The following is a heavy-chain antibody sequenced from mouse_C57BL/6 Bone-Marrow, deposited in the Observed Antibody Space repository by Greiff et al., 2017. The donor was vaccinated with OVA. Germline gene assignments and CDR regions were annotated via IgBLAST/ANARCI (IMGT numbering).Heavy chain of an antibody. CDR1: GYTFTDYN. V-gene: IGHV1-22*01. J-gene: IGHJ4*01. CDR2: INPNNGGT. CDR3: ANYYGSSLYAMDY. Sequence: EVQLQQSGPELVKPGASVKMSCKASGYTFTDYNMNWVKQSHGKSLEWIGYINPNNGGTSYNQKFKGQATLTVNKSSSAAYMEPRSLTSEDSAVDYFANYYGSSLYAMDYWGQGTSVTVSS. D-gene: IGHD1-1*01.